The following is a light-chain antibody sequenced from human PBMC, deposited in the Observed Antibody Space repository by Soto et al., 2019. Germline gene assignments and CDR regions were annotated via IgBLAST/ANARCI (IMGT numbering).Light chain of an antibody. CDR1: SSDVGGYNY. V-gene: IGLV2-14*01. CDR3: SSYSSSSPYV. CDR2: EVT. Sequence: QSLLTQHASESGTPGQLITISCTGTSSDVGGYNYVSWYQQNPGKAPNLKIYEVTGRPSGVSNRFSGSKSGDTGSLTSSGLQAEDQADYYFSSYSSSSPYVFRSSTTVTVL. J-gene: IGLJ6*01.